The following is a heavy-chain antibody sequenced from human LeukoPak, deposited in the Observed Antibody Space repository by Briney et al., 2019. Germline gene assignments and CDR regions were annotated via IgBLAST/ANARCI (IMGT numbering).Heavy chain of an antibody. V-gene: IGHV3-23*01. J-gene: IGHJ4*02. D-gene: IGHD5-24*01. CDR3: AKSGYNRFDY. CDR2: ISGSAGRT. CDR1: GFTFSNSG. Sequence: GGSLRLSCAASGFTFSNSGMSWVRQAPGKGLEWVSSISGSAGRTYYADSVKGRFTISRDNSKNTLYLQMNSLRVEDTAVYYCAKSGYNRFDYWGQGTLVTVSS.